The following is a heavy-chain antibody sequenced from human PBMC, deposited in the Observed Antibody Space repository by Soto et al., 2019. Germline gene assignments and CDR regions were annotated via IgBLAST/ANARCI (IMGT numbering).Heavy chain of an antibody. CDR3: ARDASSGYQYWFDP. CDR1: GFTVSSYS. Sequence: EVQLVESGGGLVKPGGSLRLSCAASGFTVSSYSMNWVRQAPGKGLEWVSSISSSSSYIYYADSVKGRFTISRDNAKNSLYLQMNSLRAEDTAVYYCARDASSGYQYWFDPWGQGTLVTVSS. CDR2: ISSSSSYI. J-gene: IGHJ5*02. D-gene: IGHD6-19*01. V-gene: IGHV3-21*01.